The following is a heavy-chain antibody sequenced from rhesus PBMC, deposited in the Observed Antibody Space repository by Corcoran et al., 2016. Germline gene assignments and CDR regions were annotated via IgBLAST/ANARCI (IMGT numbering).Heavy chain of an antibody. V-gene: IGHV4-93*02. CDR2: IPCSSGTP. D-gene: IGHD1-44*01. CDR3: ARQGRLVGTTIDY. J-gene: IGHJ4*01. Sequence: QVQLQESGPGVVKPSETLSLTCAVSGGSISSSYWWSWIRQSPGKGLELIGGIPCSSGTPAYTPSLKSRVTISREPSKNQFSLKLSSVTAADTAVYYCARQGRLVGTTIDYWGQGVLVTVSS. CDR1: GGSISSSYW.